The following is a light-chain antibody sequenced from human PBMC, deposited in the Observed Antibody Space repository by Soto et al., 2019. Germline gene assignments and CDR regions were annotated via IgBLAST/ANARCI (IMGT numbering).Light chain of an antibody. CDR3: QEYSNWPPMT. J-gene: IGKJ1*01. V-gene: IGKV3-15*01. Sequence: LSPGEGATLSCRASQNIRNNLAWYQQKPGQAPRLLLYGVSTRAAGIPARFSGSGSATEFSLTISSLQSEDFAVYYCQEYSNWPPMTFGQGTKVDIK. CDR1: QNIRNN. CDR2: GVS.